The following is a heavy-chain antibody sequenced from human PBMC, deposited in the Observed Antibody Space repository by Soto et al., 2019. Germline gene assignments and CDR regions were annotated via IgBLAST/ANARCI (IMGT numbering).Heavy chain of an antibody. V-gene: IGHV2-5*02. Sequence: QITLKESGPPVVKPTQTLTLTCTFSGFSLSTSGVGVGWIRQPPGKALEWLVVIYWDDDKRYSPSLKSRLTITKDTSKNQVVLTMTNMDPVDTATYYCAHRLSYGSGSDYFDYWGQGTLVTVSA. J-gene: IGHJ4*02. CDR2: IYWDDDK. CDR1: GFSLSTSGVG. D-gene: IGHD3-10*01. CDR3: AHRLSYGSGSDYFDY.